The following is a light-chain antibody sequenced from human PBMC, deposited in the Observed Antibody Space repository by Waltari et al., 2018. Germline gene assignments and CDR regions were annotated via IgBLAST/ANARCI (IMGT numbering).Light chain of an antibody. V-gene: IGKV3-15*01. CDR2: GAS. CDR1: QSVSSS. Sequence: EIVMTQSPGTLSVSPGEIATLSCRASQSVSSSLAWYQQKPGQAPRLLIYGASTRATGIPGRFSGSGSGTEFTLTISGLQSEDFAVYHCQQYSDWPLTFGQGTKVEI. J-gene: IGKJ1*01. CDR3: QQYSDWPLT.